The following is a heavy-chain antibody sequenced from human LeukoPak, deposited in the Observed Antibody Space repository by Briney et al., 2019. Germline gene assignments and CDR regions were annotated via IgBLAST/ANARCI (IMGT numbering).Heavy chain of an antibody. Sequence: ASVTVSCKASGGTFSSYAISWVRQAPGQGLEWMGGIIPIFGTANYAQKFQGRVTITADESTSTAYMELSSLRSEDTAVYYCARYDSSGYYYPLYYYYGMDVWGQGTLVTVSS. D-gene: IGHD3-22*01. V-gene: IGHV1-69*13. CDR2: IIPIFGTA. CDR1: GGTFSSYA. CDR3: ARYDSSGYYYPLYYYYGMDV. J-gene: IGHJ6*02.